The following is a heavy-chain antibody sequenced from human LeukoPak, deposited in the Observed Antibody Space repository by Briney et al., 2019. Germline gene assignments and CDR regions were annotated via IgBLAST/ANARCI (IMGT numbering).Heavy chain of an antibody. Sequence: GGSLRLSCVASGFTFRTYAMSWVRQAPGKGLEWVSGISGSGGSTYYADSVKGRFTISRDNSKNTLYLQMNSLRAEDTAVYYCARTYSSSWYMDVWGKGTTVTVSS. V-gene: IGHV3-23*01. CDR1: GFTFRTYA. D-gene: IGHD6-13*01. CDR2: ISGSGGST. J-gene: IGHJ6*03. CDR3: ARTYSSSWYMDV.